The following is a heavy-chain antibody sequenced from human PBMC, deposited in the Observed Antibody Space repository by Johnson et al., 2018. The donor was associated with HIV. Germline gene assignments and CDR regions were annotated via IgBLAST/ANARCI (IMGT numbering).Heavy chain of an antibody. V-gene: IGHV3-30*03. CDR2: ISYDGSNK. D-gene: IGHD6-19*01. Sequence: QVQLVESGGGLIQPGGSLRLSCAASGFTVSSNCMSWVRQAPGKGLEWVAIISYDGSNKYYADSVKGRFTISRDNSKNSLYLQMNSLRAEDTAVYYCARFYSSGWSDAFDIWGQGTMVTVSS. CDR3: ARFYSSGWSDAFDI. CDR1: GFTVSSNC. J-gene: IGHJ3*02.